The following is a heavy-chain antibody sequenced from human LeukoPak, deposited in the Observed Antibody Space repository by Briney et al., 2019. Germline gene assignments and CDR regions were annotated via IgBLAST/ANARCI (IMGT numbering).Heavy chain of an antibody. CDR3: AKVFFSGSYYAASDY. CDR2: ISYDGSNK. J-gene: IGHJ4*02. CDR1: GFTFSTYG. V-gene: IGHV3-30*18. D-gene: IGHD1-26*01. Sequence: GGSLRLSCAASGFTFSTYGMHWVRQAPGRGLEWVAVISYDGSNKYYADSVKGRFTISRDNSKNTPYLQMNSLGAEDTAVYYCAKVFFSGSYYAASDYWGRGTLVTVSS.